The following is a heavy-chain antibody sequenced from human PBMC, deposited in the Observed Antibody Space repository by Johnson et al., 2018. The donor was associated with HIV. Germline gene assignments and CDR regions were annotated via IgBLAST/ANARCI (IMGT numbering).Heavy chain of an antibody. Sequence: QGQLVESGGGVVQPGRSLRLSCAASGFTFSSYGMHWVRQAPGKGLEWVAVILYDGSNEYYADSVKGRFTISRDNAKKSLYLQMNSLRAEDTALYNCARPLTGYSSGWHTGAGAFDIWGQGTMVTVSS. J-gene: IGHJ3*02. CDR1: GFTFSSYG. CDR2: ILYDGSNE. D-gene: IGHD6-19*01. CDR3: ARPLTGYSSGWHTGAGAFDI. V-gene: IGHV3-30*03.